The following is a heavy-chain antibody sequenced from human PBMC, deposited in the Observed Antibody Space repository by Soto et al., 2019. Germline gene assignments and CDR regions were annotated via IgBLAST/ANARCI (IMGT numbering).Heavy chain of an antibody. CDR1: GFTFSSYA. Sequence: EVHLLESGGGLVQPGGSLILSCAASGFTFSSYAMSWVRQAPGKGLEWVSAISGSGGSTYYADSVKGRFTISRDNSKNTLYLQMSSLRVEDTAVYYCAKVVTTVVRGASSDYWGQGTLVTVSS. V-gene: IGHV3-23*01. J-gene: IGHJ4*02. CDR2: ISGSGGST. D-gene: IGHD3-10*01. CDR3: AKVVTTVVRGASSDY.